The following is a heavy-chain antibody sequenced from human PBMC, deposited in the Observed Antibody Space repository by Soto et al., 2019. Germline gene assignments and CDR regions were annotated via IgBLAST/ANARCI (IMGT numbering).Heavy chain of an antibody. CDR1: GFDFSNYW. CDR3: ARDGKGGAPYDY. V-gene: IGHV3-74*01. D-gene: IGHD3-16*01. CDR2: IKSDGSST. Sequence: PVRSLRLSCTASGFDFSNYWMHWVRQAPGKGLVWVSRIKSDGSSTTYADSVKGRFTISRDNAKDTLYLQLSSLRAEDTAVYYCARDGKGGAPYDYWGQGTLVTVSS. J-gene: IGHJ4*02.